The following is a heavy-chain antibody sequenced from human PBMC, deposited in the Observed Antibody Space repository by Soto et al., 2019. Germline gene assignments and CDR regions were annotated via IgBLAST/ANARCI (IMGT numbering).Heavy chain of an antibody. D-gene: IGHD3-22*01. J-gene: IGHJ5*02. CDR2: INGGTGQT. V-gene: IGHV1-3*01. CDR3: ARGNFDSSGNYFAGWFGP. Sequence: VASVKVSCKASGYSFTTHAMHWVRQAPGQSLEWMGWINGGTGQTKHSQRFQGRVNITRDTSITTAYMELIRLRSDDTAVYYCARGNFDSSGNYFAGWFGPWGQGTLVTVSS. CDR1: GYSFTTHA.